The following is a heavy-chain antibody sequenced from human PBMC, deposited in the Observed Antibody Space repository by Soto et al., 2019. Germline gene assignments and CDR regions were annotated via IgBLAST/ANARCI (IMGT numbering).Heavy chain of an antibody. J-gene: IGHJ3*02. V-gene: IGHV5-51*01. CDR3: ARRYYYGSGSYAFDI. Sequence: PGESLKISCKGSGYNFTSYWIGWVRQMPGKGLEWMGIIYPGDSDTRYSPSFQGQVTISADKSISTAYLQWSSLKASDTAMYYCARRYYYGSGSYAFDIWGQGTMVTVSS. CDR2: IYPGDSDT. CDR1: GYNFTSYW. D-gene: IGHD3-10*01.